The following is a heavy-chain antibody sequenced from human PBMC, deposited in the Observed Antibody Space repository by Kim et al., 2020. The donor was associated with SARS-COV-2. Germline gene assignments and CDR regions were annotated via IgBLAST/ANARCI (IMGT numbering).Heavy chain of an antibody. D-gene: IGHD6-6*01. CDR2: IDPSDSYT. CDR3: ARHGEYSSSPLSSPLGGNNWFDP. Sequence: GASLKISCKGSGYSFTSYWISWVRQMPGKGLEWMGRIDPSDSYTNYSPSFQGHVTISADKSISTAYLQWSSLKASDTAMYYCARHGEYSSSPLSSPLGGNNWFDPWGQGTLVTVSS. CDR1: GYSFTSYW. V-gene: IGHV5-10-1*01. J-gene: IGHJ5*02.